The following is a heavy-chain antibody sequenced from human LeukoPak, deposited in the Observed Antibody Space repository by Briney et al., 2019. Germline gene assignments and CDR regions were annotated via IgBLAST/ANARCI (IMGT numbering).Heavy chain of an antibody. Sequence: GGSLRLSCAASGFTFSSYAMSWVRQAPGKGLEWVSAISGGGGSTYYGFSVKGRFTIYSDNSKNTLYLQMNSLRAEDTALYFCAKTTSYYDVLTGGYYFDYWGQGSLVPLFS. D-gene: IGHD3-9*01. CDR2: ISGGGGST. CDR1: GFTFSSYA. J-gene: IGHJ4*02. CDR3: AKTTSYYDVLTGGYYFDY. V-gene: IGHV3-23*01.